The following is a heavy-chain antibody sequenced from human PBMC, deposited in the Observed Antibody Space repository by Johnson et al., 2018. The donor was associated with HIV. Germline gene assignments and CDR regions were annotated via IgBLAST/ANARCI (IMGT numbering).Heavy chain of an antibody. Sequence: QVQLVESGGGVVQPGRSLRLSCAASGFTFSSYAMHWVRQAPGKGLEWVAVISYDGGNKYYADSVKGRFTISRDNSKNTLYLQMNSLRVEDTAVYYCAKGGEVWYGAFDFWGQGTMAIVSS. CDR2: ISYDGGNK. V-gene: IGHV3-30*04. J-gene: IGHJ3*01. CDR1: GFTFSSYA. CDR3: AKGGEVWYGAFDF. D-gene: IGHD6-13*01.